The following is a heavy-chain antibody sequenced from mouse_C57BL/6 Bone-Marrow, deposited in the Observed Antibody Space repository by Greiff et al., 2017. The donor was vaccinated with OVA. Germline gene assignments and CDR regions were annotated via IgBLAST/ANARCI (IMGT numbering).Heavy chain of an antibody. Sequence: QVHVKQPGAELVKPGASVKLSCKASGYTFTSYWMHWVKQRPGRGLEWIGRIDPNSGGTKYNEKFKSKATLTVDKPSSTAYMQLSSLTSEDSAVYYCARRPWDEDYFDYWGQGTTLTVSS. CDR2: IDPNSGGT. D-gene: IGHD4-1*01. CDR1: GYTFTSYW. V-gene: IGHV1-72*01. CDR3: ARRPWDEDYFDY. J-gene: IGHJ2*01.